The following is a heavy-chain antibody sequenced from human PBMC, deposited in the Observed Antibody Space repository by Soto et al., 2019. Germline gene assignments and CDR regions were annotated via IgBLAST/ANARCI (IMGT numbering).Heavy chain of an antibody. CDR3: ARSLRFLEWLLYRYGAFDI. CDR2: INAGNGNT. D-gene: IGHD3-3*01. CDR1: GYTFTSYA. Sequence: ASVKVSCKASGYTFTSYAMHWVRQAPGQRLEWMGWINAGNGNTKYSQKFQGRVTITRDTSASTAYMELSSLRSEDTAVYYCARSLRFLEWLLYRYGAFDIWGQGTMVTVSS. J-gene: IGHJ3*02. V-gene: IGHV1-3*01.